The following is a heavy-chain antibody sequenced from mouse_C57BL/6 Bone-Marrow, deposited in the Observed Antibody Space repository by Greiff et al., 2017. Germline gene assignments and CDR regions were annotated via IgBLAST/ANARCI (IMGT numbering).Heavy chain of an antibody. Sequence: QVQLQQPGAELVMPGASVKLSCKASGYTFTSYWMHWVKQRPGQGLEWIGEIDPSYSYTNYNQKFKGKSTLTVDKSSSTAYMQLSSLTSEDSAVYYCARNGLGPYYFDYWGQGTTLTVSS. V-gene: IGHV1-69*01. CDR2: IDPSYSYT. J-gene: IGHJ2*01. CDR3: ARNGLGPYYFDY. D-gene: IGHD4-1*01. CDR1: GYTFTSYW.